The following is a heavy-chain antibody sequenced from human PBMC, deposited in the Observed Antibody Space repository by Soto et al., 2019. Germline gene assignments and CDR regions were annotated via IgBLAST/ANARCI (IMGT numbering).Heavy chain of an antibody. CDR3: AMAIAAAGTEYYGMDV. D-gene: IGHD6-13*01. CDR2: IIPILGIA. CDR1: GGTFSSYT. J-gene: IGHJ6*02. V-gene: IGHV1-69*02. Sequence: QVQLVQSGAEVKKPGSSVKVSCKASGGTFSSYTISWVRQAPGQGREWMGRIIPILGIANYAQKFQGRVTITADKSTRPAYMALSSLRSEDTAVYYCAMAIAAAGTEYYGMDVWGQGTTVTVSS.